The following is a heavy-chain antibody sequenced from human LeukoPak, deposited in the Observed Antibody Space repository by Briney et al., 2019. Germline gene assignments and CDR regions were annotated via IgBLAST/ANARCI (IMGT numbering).Heavy chain of an antibody. CDR3: AKGNLYYYDSSGYPLNAFDI. V-gene: IGHV3-30*18. CDR1: GFTFSSYG. CDR2: ISYDGSNK. Sequence: PGRSLRLSCAASGFTFSSYGMHWVRRAPGKGLEWVAVISYDGSNKYYADSVKGRFTISRDNSKNTLYLQMNSLRAEDTAVYYCAKGNLYYYDSSGYPLNAFDIWGQGTMVTVSS. D-gene: IGHD3-22*01. J-gene: IGHJ3*02.